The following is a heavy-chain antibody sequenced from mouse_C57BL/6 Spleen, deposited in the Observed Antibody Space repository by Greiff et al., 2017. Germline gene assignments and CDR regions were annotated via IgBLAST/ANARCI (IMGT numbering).Heavy chain of an antibody. CDR2: ISDGGSYT. V-gene: IGHV5-4*01. CDR1: GFTFSSYA. J-gene: IGHJ2*01. CDR3: ARDGWEGGDY. Sequence: EVQLVESGGGLVKPGGSLKLSCAASGFTFSSYAMSWVRQTPEKRLEWVATISDGGSYTYYPDNVKGRFTISRDNAKNNLYLQMSHLKSEDTAMYYCARDGWEGGDYWGQGTTLTVSS. D-gene: IGHD1-1*02.